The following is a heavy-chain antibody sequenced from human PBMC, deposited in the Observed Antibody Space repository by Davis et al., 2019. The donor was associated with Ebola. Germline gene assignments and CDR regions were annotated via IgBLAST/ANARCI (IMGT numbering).Heavy chain of an antibody. CDR2: IKSKTDGGTT. Sequence: PGGSLRLSCAASGFTFSNAWMSWVRQAPGKGLEWVGRIKSKTDGGTTDYAAPVKGRFTISRDDSKNTLYLQMNSLKTEDTAVYYCTSWYYYGSGSYYRYYYYYMDVWGKGTTVTVSS. CDR3: TSWYYYGSGSYYRYYYYYMDV. CDR1: GFTFSNAW. J-gene: IGHJ6*03. D-gene: IGHD3-10*01. V-gene: IGHV3-15*01.